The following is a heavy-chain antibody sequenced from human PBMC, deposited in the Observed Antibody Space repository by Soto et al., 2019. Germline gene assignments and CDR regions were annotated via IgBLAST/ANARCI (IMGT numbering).Heavy chain of an antibody. J-gene: IGHJ4*02. Sequence: PGGSLRLSCAASGFTFNIYAMTWVRQAPGKGLEWVSTTGATGRTTYYAHSVKGRFTVSGDNSKNTLDLQMSNLTATDTAVYYCATVHNTTRSFDYWGQGTLVTVSS. CDR2: TGATGRTT. CDR3: ATVHNTTRSFDY. CDR1: GFTFNIYA. V-gene: IGHV3-23*01. D-gene: IGHD1-20*01.